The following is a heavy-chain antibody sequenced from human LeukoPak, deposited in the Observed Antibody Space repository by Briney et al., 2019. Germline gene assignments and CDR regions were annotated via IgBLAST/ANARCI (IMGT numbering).Heavy chain of an antibody. D-gene: IGHD1-1*01. CDR3: AKATGGPRDAFDI. CDR2: INSDGSST. J-gene: IGHJ3*02. CDR1: GFTFSSYW. Sequence: GGSLRLSCAASGFTFSSYWMHWVRQAPGKGLVWVSRINSDGSSTSYADSVKGRFTISRDNAKNSLYLQMNSLRAEDTALYYCAKATGGPRDAFDIWGQGTMVTVSS. V-gene: IGHV3-74*01.